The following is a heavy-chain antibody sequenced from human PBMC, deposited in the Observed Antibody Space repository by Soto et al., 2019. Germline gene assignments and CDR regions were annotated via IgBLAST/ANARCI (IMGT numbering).Heavy chain of an antibody. J-gene: IGHJ4*02. Sequence: QVQLQESGPGLVKPSQTLSLTCTVSGGSISRSGYFWSCIRQHPGKGLEWIGYIYDSGSTYYNPSLKSRVSLSVDTSKNQFSLNLTSVTAADTAMYYCARSSRSYFDYWGQGTLVTVSS. V-gene: IGHV4-31*03. CDR2: IYDSGST. CDR1: GGSISRSGYF. CDR3: ARSSRSYFDY.